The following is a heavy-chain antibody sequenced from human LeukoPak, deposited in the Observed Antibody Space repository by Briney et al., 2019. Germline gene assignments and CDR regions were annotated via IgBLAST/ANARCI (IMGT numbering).Heavy chain of an antibody. CDR2: INQDGRGQ. Sequence: PGGSLRLSCAASGFTFSSYGMHWVRQAPGKGLEWVANINQDGRGQYYADSVRGRFTISRDNTKNSPYLQVSSLRAEDTAIYYCARGIYDASGYYLPDWGQGTLVTVSS. J-gene: IGHJ4*02. CDR1: GFTFSSYG. V-gene: IGHV3-7*01. D-gene: IGHD3-22*01. CDR3: ARGIYDASGYYLPD.